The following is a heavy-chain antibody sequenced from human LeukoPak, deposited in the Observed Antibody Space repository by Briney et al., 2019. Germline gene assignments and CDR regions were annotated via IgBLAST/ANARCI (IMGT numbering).Heavy chain of an antibody. V-gene: IGHV3-48*02. CDR2: ISSTSTTM. CDR3: ASPLISATGTNI. CDR1: GFTFSSYD. J-gene: IGHJ3*02. D-gene: IGHD6-13*01. Sequence: GGSLILSCAASGFTFSSYDMHWVRQAPGRGLEWVSYISSTSTTMYYADSVKGRFTISRDNAKNSLYLQMNSLRDEDTAVYYCASPLISATGTNIWGQGTMVTVSS.